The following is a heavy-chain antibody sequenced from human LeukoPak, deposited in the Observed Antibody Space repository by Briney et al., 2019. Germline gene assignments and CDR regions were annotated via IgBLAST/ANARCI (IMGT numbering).Heavy chain of an antibody. CDR1: GFTFSSYW. CDR3: ARDPRTYATFTFDY. CDR2: IKQDGSEK. J-gene: IGHJ4*02. V-gene: IGHV3-7*01. D-gene: IGHD5-12*01. Sequence: GGSLRLSCAASGFTFSSYWMSWVRQAPGKGLEWVANIKQDGSEKYYVDSVKGRFTISRDNAKNSLYLQMNSLRAEDTAVYYRARDPRTYATFTFDYWGQGTLVTVSS.